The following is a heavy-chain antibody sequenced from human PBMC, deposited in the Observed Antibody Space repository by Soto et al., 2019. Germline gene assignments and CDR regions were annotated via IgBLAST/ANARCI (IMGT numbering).Heavy chain of an antibody. CDR2: MNPNSGNT. J-gene: IGHJ4*02. CDR1: GYTFTSYD. V-gene: IGHV1-8*01. CDR3: AKSSHDYGDGIDY. D-gene: IGHD4-17*01. Sequence: ASVKVSCKASGYTFTSYDINWVRQATGQGLERMGWMNPNSGNTGYAQKFQGRVTMTRNTSTSTVYMELSSLRSEDTAVYYCAKSSHDYGDGIDYWGQGTLVTVSS.